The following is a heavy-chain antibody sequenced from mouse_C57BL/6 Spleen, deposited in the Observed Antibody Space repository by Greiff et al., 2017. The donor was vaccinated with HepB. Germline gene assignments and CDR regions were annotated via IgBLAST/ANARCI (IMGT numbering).Heavy chain of an antibody. CDR3: ARDTTGYFDV. CDR1: GFTFSSYG. Sequence: DVQLVESGGDLVKPGGSLKLSCAASGFTFSSYGMSWVRQTPDKRLEWVATISSGGSYTYYPDSVKGRFTISRDNAKNTLYLQMSSLKSEDTAMYYCARDTTGYFDVWGTGTTVTVSS. J-gene: IGHJ1*03. V-gene: IGHV5-6*01. CDR2: ISSGGSYT. D-gene: IGHD1-1*01.